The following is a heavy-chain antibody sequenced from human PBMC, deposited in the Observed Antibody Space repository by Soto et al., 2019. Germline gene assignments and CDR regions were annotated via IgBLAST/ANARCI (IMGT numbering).Heavy chain of an antibody. J-gene: IGHJ4*02. D-gene: IGHD3-22*01. Sequence: EASVKVSCKASGYTFTSYYMHWVGQAPGQGLEWMGGIIPILGTPNYAQKFQGRVTITADKSTSTAYMELSSLRSEDTAVYYCARERSRYDRSGYYRTEYWGQGTMVTVAS. CDR1: GYTFTSYY. CDR3: ARERSRYDRSGYYRTEY. V-gene: IGHV1-69*10. CDR2: IIPILGTP.